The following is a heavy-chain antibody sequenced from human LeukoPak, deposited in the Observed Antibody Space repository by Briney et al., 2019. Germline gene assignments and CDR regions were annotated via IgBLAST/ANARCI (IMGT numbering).Heavy chain of an antibody. CDR1: GGSISSGGYY. CDR2: IYTSGST. Sequence: SETLSLTCTVSGGSISSGGYYWSWIRQPAGKGLEWIGRIYTSGSTNYNPSLKSRVTMSVDTSKNQFSLKLSSVTAADTAVYYCARDNFKGIAVAGNAFDIWGQGTMVTVSS. CDR3: ARDNFKGIAVAGNAFDI. D-gene: IGHD6-19*01. V-gene: IGHV4-61*02. J-gene: IGHJ3*02.